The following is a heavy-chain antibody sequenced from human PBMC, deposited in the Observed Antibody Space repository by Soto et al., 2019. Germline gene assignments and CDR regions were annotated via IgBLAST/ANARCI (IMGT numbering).Heavy chain of an antibody. Sequence: EVQLVESGGGLVQPGGSLRLSCAASGLTVSSNYMSWVRQAPGKGLEWVSVIYSGGSTYYADSVKGRFTISRDNSKNTLYLQMNSLRAEDTAVYYCAKDGVHCSGGNCYADLFQHWGQGTLVTVSS. D-gene: IGHD2-15*01. CDR3: AKDGVHCSGGNCYADLFQH. CDR1: GLTVSSNY. CDR2: IYSGGST. V-gene: IGHV3-66*01. J-gene: IGHJ1*01.